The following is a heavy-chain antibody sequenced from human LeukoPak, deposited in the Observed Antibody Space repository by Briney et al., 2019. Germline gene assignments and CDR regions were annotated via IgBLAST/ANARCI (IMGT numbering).Heavy chain of an antibody. CDR2: LSHSGSS. CDR1: GYSISSGYY. CDR3: ARVTGYMIEDYFDY. Sequence: SETLSLTCTVSGYSISSGYYWDWIRQPPGKGLEWIGTLSHSGSSYYIPSLKSRVTISVDTSKNQFSLNLSSVTAADTAVFYCARVTGYMIEDYFDYWGQGILVTVSS. V-gene: IGHV4-38-2*02. D-gene: IGHD3-9*01. J-gene: IGHJ4*02.